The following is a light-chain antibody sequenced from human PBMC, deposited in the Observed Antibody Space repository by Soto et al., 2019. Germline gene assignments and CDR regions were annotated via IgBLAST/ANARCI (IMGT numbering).Light chain of an antibody. CDR2: CAS. V-gene: IGKV4-1*01. J-gene: IGKJ2*01. CDR1: QNVLYSSNDKNY. CDR3: QQYFDPRYT. Sequence: DIVMTQSPDSLAVSLGERATINCNSSQNVLYSSNDKNYLAWYQQKPGHPPKLLIYCASTRESGVPDRFSVSRSGTDFTLTISSLQAEDVDVYYCQQYFDPRYTFGLGTTVDIK.